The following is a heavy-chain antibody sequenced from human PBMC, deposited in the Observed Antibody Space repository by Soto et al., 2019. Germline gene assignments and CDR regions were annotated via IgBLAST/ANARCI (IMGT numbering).Heavy chain of an antibody. CDR2: IYHSGST. CDR3: ARDGSAVSSGMDV. J-gene: IGHJ6*02. CDR1: GGSITSSNW. D-gene: IGHD2-2*03. V-gene: IGHV4-4*02. Sequence: SETLSLTCAVSGGSITSSNWWSWVRQPPGKGLEWIGEIYHSGSTNYNPSLKSRVTISVDKSKNQFPLKLSSVTAADTAVYYCARDGSAVSSGMDVWGQGTTVTVSS.